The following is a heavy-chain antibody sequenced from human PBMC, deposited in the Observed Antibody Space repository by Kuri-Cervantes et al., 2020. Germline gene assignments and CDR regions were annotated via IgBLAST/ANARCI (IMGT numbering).Heavy chain of an antibody. CDR2: IYYSGST. CDR1: GGSISSSRYY. CDR3: ARMEYQLLHQTNWFDP. D-gene: IGHD2-2*01. Sequence: SETLSLTCTVSGGSISSSRYYWGWIRQPPGKGLEWIGSIYYSGSTYYNPSLKSRVTISVDTSKNQFSLKLSSVTAADTAVYYCARMEYQLLHQTNWFDPWGQGTLVTVSS. V-gene: IGHV4-39*01. J-gene: IGHJ5*02.